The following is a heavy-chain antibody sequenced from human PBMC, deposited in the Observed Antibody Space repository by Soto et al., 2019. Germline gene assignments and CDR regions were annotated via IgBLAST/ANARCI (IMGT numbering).Heavy chain of an antibody. D-gene: IGHD1-1*01. CDR3: AKNGLSNSPSAIDS. V-gene: IGHV3-53*01. Sequence: PGGSLRLSCAASGFTVSSNYMSWVRQAPGKGLEWVSVIYDSGATFYADSVKGRFTISRDNSKNTLYLQMNSLRAEDTAVYYCAKNGLSNSPSAIDSWGQGTLVTVSS. CDR1: GFTVSSNY. J-gene: IGHJ4*02. CDR2: IYDSGAT.